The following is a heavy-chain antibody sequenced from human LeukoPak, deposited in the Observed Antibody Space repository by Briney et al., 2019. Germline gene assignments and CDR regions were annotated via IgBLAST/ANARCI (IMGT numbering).Heavy chain of an antibody. Sequence: GGSLRLSCAASGFTVSSNYMSWVRQAPGKGLEGVSVIYSGGSTYYADSVKGRFTISSDNSKNTLYLQMNSLRAEDTAVYYCAREDIAAAGTFGYWGQGTLVTVSS. V-gene: IGHV3-66*01. CDR2: IYSGGST. D-gene: IGHD6-13*01. J-gene: IGHJ4*02. CDR1: GFTVSSNY. CDR3: AREDIAAAGTFGY.